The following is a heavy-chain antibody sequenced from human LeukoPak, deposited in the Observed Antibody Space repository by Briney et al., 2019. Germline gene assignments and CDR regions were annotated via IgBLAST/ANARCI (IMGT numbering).Heavy chain of an antibody. CDR1: GFTFSSYA. V-gene: IGHV3-23*01. J-gene: IGHJ4*02. CDR2: IAASIPNT. CDR3: ARRGHGSGSYYFGY. Sequence: GGSLRLSCAASGFTFSSYAISWVRQAPGKGLEWVSAIAASIPNTYYTDSVRGRFTISRDNSKNTLSLQMRSLRAEDTAVYFCARRGHGSGSYYFGYWGQGTLVTVSS. D-gene: IGHD3-10*01.